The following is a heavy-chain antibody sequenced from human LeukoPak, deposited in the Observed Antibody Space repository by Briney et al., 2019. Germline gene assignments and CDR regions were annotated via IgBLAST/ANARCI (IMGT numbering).Heavy chain of an antibody. CDR3: ARDKATYYDILTGPSPMDV. Sequence: GGSLRLSCAASGFTLSSYEMNWVRQAPGKGLEWVSYISSSGSTIYYADSVKGRFTISRDNAKNSLYLQMNSLRAEDTAVYYCARDKATYYDILTGPSPMDVWGKGTTVTISS. D-gene: IGHD3-9*01. V-gene: IGHV3-48*03. CDR2: ISSSGSTI. CDR1: GFTLSSYE. J-gene: IGHJ6*03.